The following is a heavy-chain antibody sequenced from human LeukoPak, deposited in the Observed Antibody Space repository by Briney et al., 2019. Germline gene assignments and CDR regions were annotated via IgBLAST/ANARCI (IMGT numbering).Heavy chain of an antibody. J-gene: IGHJ6*03. V-gene: IGHV4-4*07. D-gene: IGHD6-6*01. CDR2: IYTSGST. Sequence: PSETLSLTCTVSGGSISSYYWSWIRQPAGKGLEWIGRIYTSGSTNYNPSLKSRVTISVDKSKNQFSLKLSSATAADTAVYYCARVRIAARPLYYYYYMDVWGKGTTVTVSS. CDR1: GGSISSYY. CDR3: ARVRIAARPLYYYYYMDV.